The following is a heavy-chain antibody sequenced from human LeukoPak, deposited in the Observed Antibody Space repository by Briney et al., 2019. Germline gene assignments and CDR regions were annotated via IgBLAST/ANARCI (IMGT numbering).Heavy chain of an antibody. Sequence: GGSLRLFCAASGFTFSSYAMHWVRQAPGKGLEWVAVISYDGSNKYYADSVKGRFTISRDNSKNMLFLQMNSLRADDTAVYYCAKDLVVGALDYWGQGTLVTVSS. CDR1: GFTFSSYA. J-gene: IGHJ4*02. CDR3: AKDLVVGALDY. D-gene: IGHD1-26*01. V-gene: IGHV3-30*04. CDR2: ISYDGSNK.